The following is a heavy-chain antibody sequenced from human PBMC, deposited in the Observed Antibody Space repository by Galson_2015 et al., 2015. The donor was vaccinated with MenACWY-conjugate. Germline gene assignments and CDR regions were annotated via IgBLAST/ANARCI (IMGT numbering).Heavy chain of an antibody. Sequence: VKISCKASGYTFTSYAMNWVRQAPGQGLEWMGWINTNTGNPTYAQGFTGRFVFSLDTSVSTAYLQISSLKAEDTAVYYCARSVAPSSSTRFRAAHWFDPWGQGTLVTVSS. D-gene: IGHD2-2*01. J-gene: IGHJ5*02. CDR1: GYTFTSYA. V-gene: IGHV7-4-1*02. CDR3: ARSVAPSSSTRFRAAHWFDP. CDR2: INTNTGNP.